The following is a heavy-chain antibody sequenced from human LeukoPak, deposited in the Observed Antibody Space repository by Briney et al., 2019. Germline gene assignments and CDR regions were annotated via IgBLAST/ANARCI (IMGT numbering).Heavy chain of an antibody. V-gene: IGHV1-18*01. D-gene: IGHD5-12*01. J-gene: IGHJ3*02. CDR2: ISPHNENT. CDR3: TRGLWSGYNGHAGRAYDI. CDR1: LYTFTTYG. Sequence: ASVTVSFTCSLYTFTTYGINWVRQAPGQGVEWMGWISPHNENTYDTQSLQGRVTMTIDTYTTTAYMELRSLRSNDTAVYYCTRGLWSGYNGHAGRAYDIWGQGTLVTVSS.